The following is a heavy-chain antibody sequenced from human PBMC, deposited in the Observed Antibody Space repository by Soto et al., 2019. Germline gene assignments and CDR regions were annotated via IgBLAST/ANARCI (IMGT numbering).Heavy chain of an antibody. Sequence: GESLKISCKGSGYSFTSYWIGWVRQMPGKGLEWMGIIYPGDSDTRYSPSFQGQVTISADKSISTAYLQWSSLKASDTAMYYCARSVGYCSSTSCFYYYYYGMDVWGQGTTVTVSS. CDR3: ARSVGYCSSTSCFYYYYYGMDV. CDR1: GYSFTSYW. J-gene: IGHJ6*02. V-gene: IGHV5-51*01. D-gene: IGHD2-2*01. CDR2: IYPGDSDT.